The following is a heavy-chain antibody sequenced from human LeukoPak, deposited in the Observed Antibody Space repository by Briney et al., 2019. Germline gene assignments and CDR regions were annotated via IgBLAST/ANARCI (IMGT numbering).Heavy chain of an antibody. D-gene: IGHD4-17*01. Sequence: GASVKVSCKASGYTFTSHHLHWVRQAPGQGLEWMGLINPSGGSTTYAQKFQDRVTMTRDTSTSTVYMELSTLRSEDSALYYCARAPDPREAVTGNWLDPWGQGTLVTVTS. V-gene: IGHV1-46*01. CDR3: ARAPDPREAVTGNWLDP. CDR1: GYTFTSHH. J-gene: IGHJ5*02. CDR2: INPSGGST.